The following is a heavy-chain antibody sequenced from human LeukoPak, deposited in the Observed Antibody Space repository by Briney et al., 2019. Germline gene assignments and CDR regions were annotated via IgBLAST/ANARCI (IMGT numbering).Heavy chain of an antibody. Sequence: GESLKISCKGSGYSLTSYWIGWVRQMPGKGLEWMGIIYPGDSDTRYSPSFQGQVTISADKSISTAYLQWSSLKASDTAMYYCARHRITMVRGADSAFDIWGQGTMVTVSS. J-gene: IGHJ3*02. CDR2: IYPGDSDT. CDR1: GYSLTSYW. D-gene: IGHD3-10*01. V-gene: IGHV5-51*01. CDR3: ARHRITMVRGADSAFDI.